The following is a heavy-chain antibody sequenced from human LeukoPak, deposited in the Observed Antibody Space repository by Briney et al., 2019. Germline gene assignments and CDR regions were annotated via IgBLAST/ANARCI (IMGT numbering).Heavy chain of an antibody. V-gene: IGHV4-30-4*01. CDR1: GGSISSGDYY. D-gene: IGHD1-14*01. Sequence: SQTLSLTCTVSGGSISSGDYYWSWIRQPPGKGLEWIGYIYYSGSTYYNPSLKSRVTISVDTSKNQFSLKLSSVTAADTAVYYCASSNNGWKTGYYFDYWGQGTLVAVSS. J-gene: IGHJ4*02. CDR2: IYYSGST. CDR3: ASSNNGWKTGYYFDY.